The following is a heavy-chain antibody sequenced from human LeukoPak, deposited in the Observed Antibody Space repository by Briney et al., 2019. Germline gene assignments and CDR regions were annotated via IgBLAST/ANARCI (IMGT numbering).Heavy chain of an antibody. CDR3: ARDLGRAGVYYYYGMDV. V-gene: IGHV3-53*01. CDR1: GFTVSSNY. D-gene: IGHD3-10*01. CDR2: IYDGGST. Sequence: GGSLRLSCAASGFTVSSNYMSWVRQAPGKGLEWVSVIYDGGSTYYADSVKGRFTISRDNSKNTLYLQMNSLRAEDTAVYYCARDLGRAGVYYYYGMDVWGQGTAVTVS. J-gene: IGHJ6*02.